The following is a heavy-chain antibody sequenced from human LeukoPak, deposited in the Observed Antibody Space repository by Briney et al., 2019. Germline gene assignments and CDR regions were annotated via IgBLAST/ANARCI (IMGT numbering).Heavy chain of an antibody. CDR3: ARPRHGYNYGAFDI. D-gene: IGHD5-24*01. V-gene: IGHV3-66*04. CDR1: GFTVSSKY. Sequence: GGSLRLSCAASGFTVSSKYMTWVRDAPGKGLEGVSVPNSGGGTNYADSVKGRFTISRDNSQNTLYLQMNSLRAEDTAVYYCARPRHGYNYGAFDIWGQGTMVTVSS. CDR2: PNSGGGT. J-gene: IGHJ3*02.